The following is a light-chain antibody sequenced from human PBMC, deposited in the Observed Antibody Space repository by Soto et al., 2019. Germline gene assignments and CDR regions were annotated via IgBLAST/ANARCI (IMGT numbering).Light chain of an antibody. CDR3: SRYTSTFTPL. J-gene: IGLJ1*01. CDR2: GNS. V-gene: IGLV1-40*01. CDR1: SSNIGAGYD. Sequence: QSALTQPPSMSGAPGQRVTISCTGSSSNIGAGYDVHWYQHLPGTAPKLLIFGNSDRPSGVPDRFSGSKSGTSASLAISGLQAVDVADYCCSRYTSTFTPLFGTDTKFTV.